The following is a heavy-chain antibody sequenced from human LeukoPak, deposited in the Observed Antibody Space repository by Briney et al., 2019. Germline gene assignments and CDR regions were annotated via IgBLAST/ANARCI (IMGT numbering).Heavy chain of an antibody. Sequence: SETLSLTCTVSGYSIAHGFFWAWIRQPPGGGLEWIGSLYHSGTTYYNTSLKSRISTSVDTSTNQFSLKLRLVTAADTAVYYCARVEVPRDINDWYFDLWGRGTLVTVSS. J-gene: IGHJ2*01. CDR2: LYHSGTT. V-gene: IGHV4-38-2*02. D-gene: IGHD2-15*01. CDR1: GYSIAHGFF. CDR3: ARVEVPRDINDWYFDL.